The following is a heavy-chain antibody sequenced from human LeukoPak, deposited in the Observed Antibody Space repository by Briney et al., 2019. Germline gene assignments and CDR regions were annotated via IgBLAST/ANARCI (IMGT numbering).Heavy chain of an antibody. J-gene: IGHJ2*01. CDR3: ASSSGNWYFDL. CDR1: GGSFSGYY. D-gene: IGHD6-19*01. Sequence: KPSETLSLTCAVYGGSFSGYYWSWIRQPPGKGLEWIGEINHSGSTNYNPSLKSRVTISVDTPKNQFSLKLSSVTAADTAVYYCASSSGNWYFDLWGRGTLVTVSS. CDR2: INHSGST. V-gene: IGHV4-34*01.